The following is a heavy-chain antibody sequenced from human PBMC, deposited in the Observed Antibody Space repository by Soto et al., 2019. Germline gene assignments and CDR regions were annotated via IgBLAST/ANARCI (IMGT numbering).Heavy chain of an antibody. V-gene: IGHV3-53*02. CDR1: GFTVSNNY. Sequence: VQLVETGGGLIQPGGSLRLSCAASGFTVSNNYMNWVRQAPGKGLEWVSLIYSGGSTFYADSVKGRFTISRDNSKNTLFLQMNSLRAEDTAVYFCATYTSLDYWGQGTLVTVSS. D-gene: IGHD2-2*02. CDR3: ATYTSLDY. CDR2: IYSGGST. J-gene: IGHJ4*02.